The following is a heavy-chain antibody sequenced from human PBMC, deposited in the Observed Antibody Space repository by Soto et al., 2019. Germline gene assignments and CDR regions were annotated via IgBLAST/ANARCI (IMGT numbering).Heavy chain of an antibody. J-gene: IGHJ6*02. D-gene: IGHD1-26*01. CDR2: VFHSGTT. CDR3: ARLKTGSGSPYYYAMDV. Sequence: SETLSLTCAVSGDSITNGHWWTWVRQPPGKGLEWIGEVFHSGTTNLNPSLKSRVTMSVDKSKNHFSLNLASVTAADTAVFYCARLKTGSGSPYYYAMDVWGQGTTVTVSS. V-gene: IGHV4-4*02. CDR1: GDSITNGHW.